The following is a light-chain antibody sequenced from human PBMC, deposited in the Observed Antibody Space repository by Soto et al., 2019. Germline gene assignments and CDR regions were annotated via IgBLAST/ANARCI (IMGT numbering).Light chain of an antibody. Sequence: DIQMTQSPSSLSAAAGDRVTITCRASQSINNYLNWYQHRPGEAPKLLIFGASSLQRGVPSRFSGSGSGTEFTLTISSLQREDFATYYCRQTYNPPPTFGPGTKVDIK. V-gene: IGKV1-39*01. CDR2: GAS. CDR3: RQTYNPPPT. J-gene: IGKJ1*01. CDR1: QSINNY.